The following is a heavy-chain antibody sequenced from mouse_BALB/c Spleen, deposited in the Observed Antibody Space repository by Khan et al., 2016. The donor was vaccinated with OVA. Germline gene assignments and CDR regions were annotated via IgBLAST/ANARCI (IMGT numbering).Heavy chain of an antibody. CDR3: ARRNYFGYTFAY. CDR2: ISPGRGDT. CDR1: GYTFTDYY. J-gene: IGHJ3*01. Sequence: VQLQESGAELARPGASVKLSCKASGYTFTDYYINWVKQRTGQGLEWIGEISPGRGDTYYNERFKGKATLTADHSSSPAYMQLSSLTSEASAVYFCARRNYFGYTFAYWGQGTLVTVSA. D-gene: IGHD1-2*01. V-gene: IGHV1-77*01.